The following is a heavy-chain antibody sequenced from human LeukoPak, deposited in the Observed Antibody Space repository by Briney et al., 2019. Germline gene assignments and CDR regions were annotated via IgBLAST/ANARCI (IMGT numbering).Heavy chain of an antibody. J-gene: IGHJ3*02. CDR1: GGSISVYH. CDR2: LYDTGMT. Sequence: SETLSLTCTVSGGSISVYHWSWIRQPPGKGLEWIGYLYDTGMTNYSPSLKSRVTISVDTSNNQISLKLTSVTAADAAIYFCAKEGMGSEATTADGAFDIWGQGTTVTVSS. V-gene: IGHV4-4*08. D-gene: IGHD1-26*01. CDR3: AKEGMGSEATTADGAFDI.